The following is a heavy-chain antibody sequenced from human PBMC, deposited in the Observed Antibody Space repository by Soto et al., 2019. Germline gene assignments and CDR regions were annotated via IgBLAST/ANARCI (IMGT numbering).Heavy chain of an antibody. CDR3: ARDYYRFNSGYGFRMDV. J-gene: IGHJ6*02. D-gene: IGHD5-12*01. CDR1: GFTFSSYA. CDR2: ISYDGSYK. V-gene: IGHV3-30-3*01. Sequence: GGSLRLSCAASGFTFSSYAMHWVRQAPGKGLEWVAVISYDGSYKYYTDSVKGRFTISRDKSKNTLYLQMNSLRAEDTAVYYCARDYYRFNSGYGFRMDVWGQGTTVTVSS.